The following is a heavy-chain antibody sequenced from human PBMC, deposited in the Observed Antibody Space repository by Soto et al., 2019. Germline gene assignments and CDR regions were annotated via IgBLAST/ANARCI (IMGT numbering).Heavy chain of an antibody. CDR3: AREDITRGGCFDP. Sequence: PGGSLRLSCAASGFTFSSYSMNWVRQAPGKGLEWVSDISSSSNTIYYADSVKGRFTISRDNAKNSLYLQMNSLRAEDTAVYYCAREDITRGGCFDPWGQGTLVTVSS. J-gene: IGHJ5*02. CDR2: ISSSSNTI. D-gene: IGHD3-10*01. V-gene: IGHV3-48*01. CDR1: GFTFSSYS.